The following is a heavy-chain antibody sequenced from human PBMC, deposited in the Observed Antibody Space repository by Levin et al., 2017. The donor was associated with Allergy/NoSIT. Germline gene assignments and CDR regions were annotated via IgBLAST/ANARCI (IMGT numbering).Heavy chain of an antibody. Sequence: GESLKISCVASGFVFTNYWMHWVRQVPGKGLVWVSRIKTDGSYTSYADSVKGRFTIYRDNANNIVYLEMNSLRAEDTAVYYCVKEDFDPWGQGTLVTVSS. J-gene: IGHJ5*02. CDR2: IKTDGSYT. CDR1: GFVFTNYW. V-gene: IGHV3-74*01. CDR3: VKEDFDP.